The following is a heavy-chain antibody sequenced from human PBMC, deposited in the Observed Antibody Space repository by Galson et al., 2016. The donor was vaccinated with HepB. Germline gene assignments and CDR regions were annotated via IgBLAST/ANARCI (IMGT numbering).Heavy chain of an antibody. V-gene: IGHV3-21*06. D-gene: IGHD6-19*01. CDR2: ISSSSSHI. CDR1: GFTFSTYN. CDR3: ARKGSGWQESNFDY. Sequence: SLRLSCAASGFTFSTYNMSWVRQAPGQGLEWVSSISSSSSHICYADTVKGRFTVSTDNAKNSVYLQMNSLTAEDTAVYYCARKGSGWQESNFDYWGQGALVTVSS. J-gene: IGHJ4*02.